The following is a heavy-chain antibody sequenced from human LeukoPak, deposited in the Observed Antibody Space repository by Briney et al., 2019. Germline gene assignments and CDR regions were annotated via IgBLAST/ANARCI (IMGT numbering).Heavy chain of an antibody. V-gene: IGHV1-18*01. CDR3: ALGIGGYSGYDSFDY. Sequence: GASVKVSCKASGGTFSSYAISWVRQAPGQGLEWMGWISAYNGNTNYAQKLQGRVTMTTDTSTSTAYMELRSLRSDDTAVYYCALGIGGYSGYDSFDYWGQGTLVTVSS. D-gene: IGHD5-12*01. J-gene: IGHJ4*02. CDR1: GGTFSSYA. CDR2: ISAYNGNT.